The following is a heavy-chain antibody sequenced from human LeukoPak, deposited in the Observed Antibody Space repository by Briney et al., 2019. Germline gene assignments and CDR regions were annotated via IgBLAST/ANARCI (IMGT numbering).Heavy chain of an antibody. CDR1: GGSISSYY. J-gene: IGHJ4*02. CDR3: ARPLRSGSYDY. CDR2: INHSGST. Sequence: PSETLSLTCTVSGGSISSYYWSWIRQPPGKGLEWIGEINHSGSTNYNPSLKSRVTISVDTSKNQFSLKLSSVTAADTAVYYCARPLRSGSYDYWGQGTLVTVSS. V-gene: IGHV4-34*01. D-gene: IGHD3-10*01.